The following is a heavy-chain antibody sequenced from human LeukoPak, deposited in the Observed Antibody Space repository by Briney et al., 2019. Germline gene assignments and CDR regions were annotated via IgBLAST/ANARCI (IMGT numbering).Heavy chain of an antibody. J-gene: IGHJ4*02. Sequence: GKSLRLSCTASGFNFDDCAMHWVRQAPGRGLEWVSSINGNGNRIGYVDSVRGRFTISRDNAKNSLYLQMNSLRAEDTALYYCAKDPVSHGEKYFDYWGQGTLVTVSS. V-gene: IGHV3-9*01. CDR2: INGNGNRI. D-gene: IGHD3-10*01. CDR1: GFNFDDCA. CDR3: AKDPVSHGEKYFDY.